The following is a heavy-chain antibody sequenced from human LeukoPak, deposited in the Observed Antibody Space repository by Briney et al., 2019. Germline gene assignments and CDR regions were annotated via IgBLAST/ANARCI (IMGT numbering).Heavy chain of an antibody. J-gene: IGHJ4*02. Sequence: SETLSLTCTVSGGFISSSSYYWGWIRQPPGKGLEWIGSIYYSGSTYYNPSLKSRVTISVDTSKNQFSLKLSSVTAADTAVYYCARQPLESPYYDCWSGYYIGDYWGQGTLVTVSS. V-gene: IGHV4-39*01. CDR2: IYYSGST. CDR3: ARQPLESPYYDCWSGYYIGDY. CDR1: GGFISSSSYY. D-gene: IGHD3-3*01.